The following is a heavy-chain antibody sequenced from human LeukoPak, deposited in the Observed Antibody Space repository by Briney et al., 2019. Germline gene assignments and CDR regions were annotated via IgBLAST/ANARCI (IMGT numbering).Heavy chain of an antibody. Sequence: SETLTLTCAVSGYSISSGYYWGWIRQPPGKGLEWIGSIYHSGSTYYNPSLKSRVTIPVDTSKNQFSLKLSSVTAADTAVYYCATTSPIAVAGTGYDYWGQETLVTVSS. CDR1: GYSISSGYY. D-gene: IGHD6-19*01. CDR3: ATTSPIAVAGTGYDY. V-gene: IGHV4-38-2*01. CDR2: IYHSGST. J-gene: IGHJ4*02.